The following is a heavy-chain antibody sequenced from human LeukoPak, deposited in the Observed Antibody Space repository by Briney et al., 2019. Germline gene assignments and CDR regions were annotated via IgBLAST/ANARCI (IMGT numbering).Heavy chain of an antibody. CDR1: GGSISSSSYY. CDR2: IYYSGST. CDR3: ARVRYYDILTGYTIWAYYFDY. V-gene: IGHV4-39*07. D-gene: IGHD3-9*01. J-gene: IGHJ4*02. Sequence: SETLSLTCTVSGGSISSSSYYWGWFRQPPGKGLEWIGSIYYSGSTYYNPSLKSRVTISVDTSKNQFSLKLSSVTAADTAVYYCARVRYYDILTGYTIWAYYFDYWGQGTLVTVSS.